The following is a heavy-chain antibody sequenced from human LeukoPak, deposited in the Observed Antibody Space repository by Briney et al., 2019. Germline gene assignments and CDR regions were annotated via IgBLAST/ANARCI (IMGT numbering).Heavy chain of an antibody. CDR3: ARAVAGTSIHFDY. CDR1: GGSISSYY. J-gene: IGHJ4*02. V-gene: IGHV4-59*08. D-gene: IGHD6-19*01. CDR2: IYYSGST. Sequence: TSETLSLTCTVSGGSISSYYWSWIRQPPGKGLEWIGYIYYSGSTNYNPSLKSRVTISVDTSKNQFSLKLSSVTAADTAVYYCARAVAGTSIHFDYWGQGTLVTVSS.